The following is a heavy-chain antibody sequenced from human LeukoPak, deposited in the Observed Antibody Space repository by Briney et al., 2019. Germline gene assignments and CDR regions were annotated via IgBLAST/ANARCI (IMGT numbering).Heavy chain of an antibody. CDR2: IYRSGST. CDR1: GYSISSGYY. V-gene: IGHV4-38-2*01. CDR3: GNQYSSSSGY. Sequence: SETLSLTCAVSGYSISSGYYWGWIRQPPGKGLEWIGSIYRSGSTYYNPSLKSRVTISLDTSKNQFSLKLSSVTAADTAVCYCGNQYSSSSGYWGQGTLVTVSS. J-gene: IGHJ4*02. D-gene: IGHD6-6*01.